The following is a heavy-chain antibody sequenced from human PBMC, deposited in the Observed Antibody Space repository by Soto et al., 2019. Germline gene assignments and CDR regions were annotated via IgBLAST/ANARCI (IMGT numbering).Heavy chain of an antibody. CDR3: ARVESGSYGMDV. V-gene: IGHV4-30-2*01. Sequence: SETLSLTCAVSGGSISSGGHSWSWIRQPPGKGLEWVGYIYHSGSTYYNPSLKSRVTISVDRSKNQFSLKLSSVTAADTAVYYCARVESGSYGMDVWGQGTTVTVSS. CDR1: GGSISSGGHS. J-gene: IGHJ6*02. D-gene: IGHD3-10*01. CDR2: IYHSGST.